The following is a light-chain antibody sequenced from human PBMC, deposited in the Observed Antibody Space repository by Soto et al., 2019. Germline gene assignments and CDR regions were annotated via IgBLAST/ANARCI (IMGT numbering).Light chain of an antibody. V-gene: IGLV1-44*01. CDR2: RNH. J-gene: IGLJ2*01. CDR1: RSNIGTYA. Sequence: QSVLTQSPSASATPGQRVTISCSGGRSNIGTYAVNWYQQLPGTAPTLLIFRNHQRPSGVPDRFSGSKSGTSASLAISGPQSEDEADYYCAAWDDSLRAVVFCGGTKVTVL. CDR3: AAWDDSLRAVV.